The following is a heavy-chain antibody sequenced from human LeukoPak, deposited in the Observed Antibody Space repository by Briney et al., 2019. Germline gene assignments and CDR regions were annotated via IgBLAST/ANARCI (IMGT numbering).Heavy chain of an antibody. CDR2: IKRDGSEK. V-gene: IGHV3-7*05. CDR1: GFTFSDYR. Sequence: GGSLRLSCAASGFTFSDYRMTWIRQAPGKGLEWVANIKRDGSEKYYVDSVKGRFTVSRDNAKNSLYLQMNTLRAEDTAVYYCARVDCSGGSCYVFDYWGQGTLVTVSS. D-gene: IGHD2-15*01. CDR3: ARVDCSGGSCYVFDY. J-gene: IGHJ4*02.